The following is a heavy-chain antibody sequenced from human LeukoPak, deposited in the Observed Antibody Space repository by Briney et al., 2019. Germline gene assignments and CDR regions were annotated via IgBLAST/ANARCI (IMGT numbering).Heavy chain of an antibody. CDR3: ANEGGTMLRGDLDY. CDR2: ISNSGGST. V-gene: IGHV3-23*01. D-gene: IGHD3-10*01. CDR1: GFTFSGYV. J-gene: IGHJ4*02. Sequence: GGSLRLSCAASGFTFSGYVGSWVRQAPGKGLEWVSAISNSGGSTYCADSVKGRFTISRDNSKNTLYLQMNSLRAEDTAVYYCANEGGTMLRGDLDYWGQGTLVTVSS.